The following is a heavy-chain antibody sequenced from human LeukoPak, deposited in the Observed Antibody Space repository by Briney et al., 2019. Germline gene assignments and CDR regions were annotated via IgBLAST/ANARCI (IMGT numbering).Heavy chain of an antibody. Sequence: ASVKVSCKASGYTFTSYGISWVRQAPGQGLEWMGWISAYNGNTNYAQKLQGRVTMTTDTSTSTAYMELRSLRSDDTAAYYCARAAEYYDFWSALFDYWGQGTLVTVSS. CDR2: ISAYNGNT. CDR3: ARAAEYYDFWSALFDY. D-gene: IGHD3-3*01. V-gene: IGHV1-18*01. CDR1: GYTFTSYG. J-gene: IGHJ4*02.